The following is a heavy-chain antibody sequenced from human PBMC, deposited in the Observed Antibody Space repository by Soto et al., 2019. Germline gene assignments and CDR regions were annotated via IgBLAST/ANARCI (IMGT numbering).Heavy chain of an antibody. J-gene: IGHJ4*02. V-gene: IGHV3-23*01. D-gene: IGHD3-22*01. CDR1: GFTVRSYA. CDR3: AKVSSDSSGYYLPFDY. Sequence: PGGSLRLSCAASGFTVRSYAMSWVRQAPGKGLEWVSVISGSGGNTNYADSVKGRFTISRDNSKNTLYLQMNSLRAEDTAVYYCAKVSSDSSGYYLPFDYWGQGTLVTVSS. CDR2: ISGSGGNT.